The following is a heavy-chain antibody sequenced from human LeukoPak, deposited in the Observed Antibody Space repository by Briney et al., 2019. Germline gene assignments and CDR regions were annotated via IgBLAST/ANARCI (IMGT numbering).Heavy chain of an antibody. J-gene: IGHJ4*02. Sequence: GGSLGLSCAAPGFPFGSYSMNWVRQAPGRGLEWVSSISSSSSYIYYADSVKGRFTISRDNAKNSLYLQMNSLRAEDTAVYYCARGSQDITGSSDYWGQGTLVTVSS. CDR3: ARGSQDITGSSDY. V-gene: IGHV3-21*01. CDR1: GFPFGSYS. CDR2: ISSSSSYI. D-gene: IGHD1-20*01.